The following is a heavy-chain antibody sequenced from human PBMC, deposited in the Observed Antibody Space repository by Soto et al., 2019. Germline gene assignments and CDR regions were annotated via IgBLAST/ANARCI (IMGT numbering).Heavy chain of an antibody. D-gene: IGHD2-2*01. CDR2: IYYSGST. CDR1: GGSISSYY. V-gene: IGHV4-59*01. Sequence: SETLSLTCTVSGGSISSYYWSWIRQPPGKGLEWIGYIYYSGSTNYNPSLKSRVTISVDTSKNQFSLKQSSVTAADTAVFYCARARPPPRYRRTTSCYDIPPLDTWGQDTLVAASS. CDR3: ARARPPPRYRRTTSCYDIPPLDT. J-gene: IGHJ5*02.